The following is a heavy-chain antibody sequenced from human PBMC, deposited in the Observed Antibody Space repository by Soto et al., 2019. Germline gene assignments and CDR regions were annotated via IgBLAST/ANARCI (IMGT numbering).Heavy chain of an antibody. CDR2: IYTSGST. Sequence: SSETLSLTCTVSGGSISSYYWSWIRQPAGKGLEWIGRIYTSGSTNYNPSLKSRVTMSVDTSKNQFSLKLSSVTAADTAVYYCARDRRGVRGVTTFDYWGQGTLVTVSS. CDR1: GGSISSYY. V-gene: IGHV4-4*07. CDR3: ARDRRGVRGVTTFDY. J-gene: IGHJ4*02. D-gene: IGHD3-10*01.